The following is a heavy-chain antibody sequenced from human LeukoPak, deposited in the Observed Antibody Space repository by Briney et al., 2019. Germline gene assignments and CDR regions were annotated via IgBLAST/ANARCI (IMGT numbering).Heavy chain of an antibody. CDR3: ARRPLSYGLDY. CDR1: GDSISNHTSY. D-gene: IGHD3-10*01. CDR2: IYASTST. V-gene: IGHV4-61*02. Sequence: SQTLSLTCTVSGDSISNHTSYWTWIRQPAGKGLEWIGRIYASTSTSYNPSLKSRVTISVDTSKNAFSLKLTSVTAADTAVYYCARRPLSYGLDYWGQGTLVTVSS. J-gene: IGHJ4*02.